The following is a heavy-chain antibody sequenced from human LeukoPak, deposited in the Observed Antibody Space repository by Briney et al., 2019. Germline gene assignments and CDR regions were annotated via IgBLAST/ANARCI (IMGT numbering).Heavy chain of an antibody. CDR2: IWYDGSNK. CDR3: AKDSLNYDILTGYERLLDY. Sequence: GRSLRLSCAASGFTFSSYGMHWVRQAPGKGLEWVAVIWYDGSNKYYADSVKGRFTISRDNSKNTLYLQMNSLRAEDTAVYYCAKDSLNYDILTGYERLLDYWGQGTLVPVSS. J-gene: IGHJ4*02. CDR1: GFTFSSYG. D-gene: IGHD3-9*01. V-gene: IGHV3-33*06.